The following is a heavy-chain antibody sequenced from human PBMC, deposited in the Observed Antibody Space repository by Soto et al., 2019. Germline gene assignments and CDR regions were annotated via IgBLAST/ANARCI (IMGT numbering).Heavy chain of an antibody. J-gene: IGHJ1*01. V-gene: IGHV3-30*19. D-gene: IGHD3-16*01. Sequence: QVQLVESGGGVVQPGTSLRVSCVGPGFTFRSYVIHWVRQAPGKGLEWVALTSYDGSDKYYGDSVRGRFTISRDNSRNTVDLQMDSLRLEDTALYYCARGGTTGGLDVWGQGTLVSVSS. CDR1: GFTFRSYV. CDR3: ARGGTTGGLDV. CDR2: TSYDGSDK.